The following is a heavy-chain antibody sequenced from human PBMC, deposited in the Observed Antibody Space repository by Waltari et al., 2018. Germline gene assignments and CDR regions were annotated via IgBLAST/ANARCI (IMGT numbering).Heavy chain of an antibody. J-gene: IGHJ5*02. CDR2: IIPIFGTA. CDR1: GGTFSSYA. D-gene: IGHD3-22*01. Sequence: QVQLVQSGAEVKKPGSSVKVSCKASGGTFSSYAISGVRQAPGQGLGWMGRIIPIFGTANYAQKFQGRVTITADKSTSTAYMELSSLRSEDTAVYYCARDSTDVVVTPNWFDPWGQGTLVTVSS. CDR3: ARDSTDVVVTPNWFDP. V-gene: IGHV1-69*08.